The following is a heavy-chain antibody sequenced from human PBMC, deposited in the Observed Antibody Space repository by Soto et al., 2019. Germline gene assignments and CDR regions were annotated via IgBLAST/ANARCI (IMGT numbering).Heavy chain of an antibody. CDR1: GGSLSSSSW. Sequence: SETLSLTCAVSGGSLSSSSWWSWVRQPPGKTLEWLGEIFYSGSTKYNPSLNSRVTISADQSKNDFSLRLSSVTAADTAVYYCVHHGGVPYYHDFWGQGMLVTV. D-gene: IGHD2-8*01. CDR3: VHHGGVPYYHDF. CDR2: IFYSGST. V-gene: IGHV4-4*02. J-gene: IGHJ4*02.